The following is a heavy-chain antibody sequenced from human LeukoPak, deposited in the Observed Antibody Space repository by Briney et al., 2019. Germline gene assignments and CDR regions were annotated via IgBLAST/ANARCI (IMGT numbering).Heavy chain of an antibody. D-gene: IGHD3-22*01. CDR1: GFTFSSYS. CDR2: ISSSGSTI. V-gene: IGHV3-48*04. CDR3: ARDFANYDSSGYGFVDY. Sequence: GGSLRLSCAASGFTFSSYSMNWVRQAPGKGLEWVSYISSSGSTIYYADSVKGRFTISRDNAKNSLYLQMNSLRAEDTAVYYCARDFANYDSSGYGFVDYWGQGTLVTVSS. J-gene: IGHJ4*02.